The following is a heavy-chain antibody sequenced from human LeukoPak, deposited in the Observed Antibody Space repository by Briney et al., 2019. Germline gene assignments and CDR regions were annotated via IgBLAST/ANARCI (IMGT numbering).Heavy chain of an antibody. J-gene: IGHJ3*02. CDR3: ARGFYYDSSGQFVPGAFDI. CDR1: GGSISSYY. D-gene: IGHD3-22*01. V-gene: IGHV4-4*07. Sequence: SETLSLTCTVSGGSISSYYWSWIRQPAGKGLEWIGRIYTSGSTNYNPPLKSRVTMSVDTSKNQFSLKLSSVTAADTAVYYCARGFYYDSSGQFVPGAFDIWGQGTMVTVSS. CDR2: IYTSGST.